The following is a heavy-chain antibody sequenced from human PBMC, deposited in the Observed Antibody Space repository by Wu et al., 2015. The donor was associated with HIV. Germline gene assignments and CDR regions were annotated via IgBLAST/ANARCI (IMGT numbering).Heavy chain of an antibody. Sequence: QVQLVQSGAELKKPGASVRVSCKASGYTFTGYYMHWVRQAPGQGLEWMGWINPNGGGTNYAQKFQGRVTMTRDTSISTVYMELNRVKSDDTAVYYCARDGGYDSFDYWGQGTRGHRLL. V-gene: IGHV1-2*02. D-gene: IGHD5-12*01. J-gene: IGHJ4*02. CDR3: ARDGGYDSFDY. CDR1: GYTFTGYY. CDR2: INPNGGGT.